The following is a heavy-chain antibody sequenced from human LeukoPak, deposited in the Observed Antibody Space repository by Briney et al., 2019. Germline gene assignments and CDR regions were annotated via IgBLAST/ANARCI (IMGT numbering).Heavy chain of an antibody. CDR2: IIPILGIA. CDR3: AGEEGDYGASGY. CDR1: GGTFSSYA. J-gene: IGHJ4*02. D-gene: IGHD4-17*01. Sequence: SVKVSCKASGGTFSSYAISWVRQAPGQGLEWMGRIIPILGIANYAQKFQGRVTITADKSTSTAYMELSSLRSEDTAVYYCAGEEGDYGASGYWGQGTLVTVSS. V-gene: IGHV1-69*04.